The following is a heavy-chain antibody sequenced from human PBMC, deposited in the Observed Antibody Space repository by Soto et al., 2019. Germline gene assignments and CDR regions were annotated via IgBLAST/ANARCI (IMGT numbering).Heavy chain of an antibody. J-gene: IGHJ4*02. CDR3: AREGGWYDPYHY. CDR1: GFTFSSYA. D-gene: IGHD6-19*01. V-gene: IGHV3-30-3*01. CDR2: ISYDGSNK. Sequence: QVQLVESGGGVVQPGRSLRLSCAASGFTFSSYAMHWVRQAPGKGLEWVAVISYDGSNKYYADSVKGRFTISRDNSKNTLYLQMNSLRAEDTAVYYCAREGGWYDPYHYWGQGTLVTVSS.